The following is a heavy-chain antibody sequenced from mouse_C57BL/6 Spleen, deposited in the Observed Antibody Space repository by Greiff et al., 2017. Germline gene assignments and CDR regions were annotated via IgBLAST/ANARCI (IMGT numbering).Heavy chain of an antibody. CDR2: SHPYNDDT. D-gene: IGHD1-1*01. CDR1: GYTFTTYP. J-gene: IGHJ2*01. CDR3: ARNDCGSFDY. V-gene: IGHV1-47*01. Sequence: QVHLQQSGAELVKPGASVKMSCKASGYTFTTYPIEWMKQNHGKSLEWIGNSHPYNDDTQYNEKFKGKATLTVEKSSSTVFLALSRLTSDVSAVYDCARNDCGSFDYWGQGTTLTVSS.